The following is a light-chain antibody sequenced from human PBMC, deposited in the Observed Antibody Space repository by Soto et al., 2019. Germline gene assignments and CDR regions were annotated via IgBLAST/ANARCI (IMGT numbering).Light chain of an antibody. Sequence: DIVMIQSPLSLSVTPGEPASISCRFNQSLLHSNGYRYLDWYLQKPGQSPQLLIYLGSNRASGVPDRFSGSGSGTEGTLKISRVEAEDIGVYYCMQTLQLPPTFGQGTKVDIK. CDR1: QSLLHSNGYRY. CDR2: LGS. J-gene: IGKJ1*01. CDR3: MQTLQLPPT. V-gene: IGKV2-28*01.